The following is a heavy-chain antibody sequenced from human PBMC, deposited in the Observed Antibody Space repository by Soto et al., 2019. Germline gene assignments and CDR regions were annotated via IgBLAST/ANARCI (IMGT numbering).Heavy chain of an antibody. D-gene: IGHD3-22*01. CDR3: ARVDDYFDSSGYYY. CDR2: ISYNGNT. CDR1: GYTFTAYG. J-gene: IGHJ4*02. V-gene: IGHV1-18*01. Sequence: QVQLVQSGPEVKKPGASVKVSCKASGYTFTAYGITWVRQVPGQGLEWMGWISYNGNTDYAQKFQGRVTMTTDTSTSTAYMELWSLTSDDTAVYYCARVDDYFDSSGYYYWGQGTLVTVSS.